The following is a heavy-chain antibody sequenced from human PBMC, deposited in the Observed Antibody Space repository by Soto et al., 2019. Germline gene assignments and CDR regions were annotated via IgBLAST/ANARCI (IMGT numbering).Heavy chain of an antibody. CDR3: TRVKITMVRGVITRIHCNGMYV. V-gene: IGHV3-30-3*01. CDR1: GFTFSSYA. CDR2: ISYDGSNK. Sequence: GGSLRLSCAASGFTFSSYAMHWVRQAPGKGLEWVAVISYDGSNKYYADSVKGRFTISRDNSKNTLYLQMNSLRAEDTAVYYCTRVKITMVRGVITRIHCNGMYVWGQGTTVTVSS. J-gene: IGHJ6*02. D-gene: IGHD3-10*01.